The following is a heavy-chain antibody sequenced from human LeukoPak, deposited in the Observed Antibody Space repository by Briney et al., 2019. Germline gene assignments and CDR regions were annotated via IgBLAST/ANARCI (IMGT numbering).Heavy chain of an antibody. CDR1: GYTFTNYD. V-gene: IGHV1-8*01. CDR2: MNPNSGNS. J-gene: IGHJ4*02. CDR3: AREGLDY. Sequence: ASVKVSXKASGYTFTNYDINWVRQATGQGLEWMGYMNPNSGNSAYAQKFQGRVTITTDASISTASMELSGLRSEDTALYYCAREGLDYWGQGTLVTVSS.